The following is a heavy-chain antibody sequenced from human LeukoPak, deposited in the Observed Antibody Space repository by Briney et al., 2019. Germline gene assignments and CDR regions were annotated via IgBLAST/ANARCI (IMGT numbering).Heavy chain of an antibody. CDR1: GFTFSSYA. V-gene: IGHV3-30-3*01. CDR3: AREGDTCYYDSSGPLDY. J-gene: IGHJ4*02. D-gene: IGHD3-22*01. Sequence: PGGSLRLSCAASGFTFSSYAMHWVRQAPGKGLEWVAVISYDGSNKYYADSVKGRFTISRDNSKNTLYLQMNSLRAEDTAVYYCAREGDTCYYDSSGPLDYWGQGTLVTVSS. CDR2: ISYDGSNK.